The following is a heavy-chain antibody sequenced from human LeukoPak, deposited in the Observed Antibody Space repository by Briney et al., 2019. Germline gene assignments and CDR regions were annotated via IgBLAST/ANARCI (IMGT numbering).Heavy chain of an antibody. J-gene: IGHJ3*02. CDR3: ASRHYDSSGYYNEDAFDI. V-gene: IGHV5-51*01. CDR2: IHPGNSEN. D-gene: IGHD3-22*01. CDR1: GYSFSSYW. Sequence: GESLKISCKGSGYSFSSYWINWVRQIPGKGLEWMGIIHPGNSENTYSPSFQGQVTISVDKSINTAYLQWSSLKASDTAMYYCASRHYDSSGYYNEDAFDIWGQGTMVTVSS.